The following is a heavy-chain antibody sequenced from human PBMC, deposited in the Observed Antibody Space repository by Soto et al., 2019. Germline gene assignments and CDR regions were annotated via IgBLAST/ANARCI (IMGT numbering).Heavy chain of an antibody. D-gene: IGHD1-1*01. Sequence: ASVKVSCKASGYTFTGYYLHWVRQAPGQGLEWMGWINPNSGGTNYAQKFQGRVTMTRDTSIGTAYMELSRLRSNDTAVYYCARGRTGTTSYFDYWGQGNLVTVS. V-gene: IGHV1-2*02. CDR3: ARGRTGTTSYFDY. CDR2: INPNSGGT. CDR1: GYTFTGYY. J-gene: IGHJ4*02.